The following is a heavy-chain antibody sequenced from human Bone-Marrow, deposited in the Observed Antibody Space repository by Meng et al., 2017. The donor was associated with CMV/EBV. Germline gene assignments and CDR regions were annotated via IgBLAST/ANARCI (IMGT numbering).Heavy chain of an antibody. CDR3: AKDRVMVYASWFDP. CDR2: IRYDGSNK. V-gene: IGHV3-30*02. D-gene: IGHD2-8*01. Sequence: LSLTCAASGFTFSSYGMHWVRQAPGKGLEWVAFIRYDGSNKYYADSVKGRFTISRDNSKNTLYLQMNSLRAEDTAVYYCAKDRVMVYASWFDPWGQGTLVTVSS. J-gene: IGHJ5*02. CDR1: GFTFSSYG.